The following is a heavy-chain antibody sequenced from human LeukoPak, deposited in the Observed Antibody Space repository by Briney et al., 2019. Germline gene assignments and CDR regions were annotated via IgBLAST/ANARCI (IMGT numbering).Heavy chain of an antibody. CDR1: GFTFSDYA. D-gene: IGHD4-11*01. CDR2: ISYNGGSI. J-gene: IGHJ6*04. Sequence: GGSLRLSCAASGFTFSDYAMSWVRQAPGKGLEWVSGISYNGGSIYYVDSVKGRFTISRDNSKNTLYLQMNSLKAEATAIYYCAKQKGTTAGSMDVWGKETTVTVSS. V-gene: IGHV3-23*01. CDR3: AKQKGTTAGSMDV.